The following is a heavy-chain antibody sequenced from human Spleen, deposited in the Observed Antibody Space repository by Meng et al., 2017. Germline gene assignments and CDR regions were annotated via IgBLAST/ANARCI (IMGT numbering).Heavy chain of an antibody. V-gene: IGHV4-34*01. CDR1: GGSFSGYY. CDR3: ASLDSSGYYYFFDY. D-gene: IGHD3-22*01. Sequence: QGQLRQWGAGLLKPSETLSLTCAVYGGSFSGYYWSWIRQPPGKGLEWIGEINHSGSTNYNPSLKSRVTISVDTSKNQFSLKLSSVTAADTAVYYCASLDSSGYYYFFDYWGQGTLVTVSS. CDR2: INHSGST. J-gene: IGHJ4*02.